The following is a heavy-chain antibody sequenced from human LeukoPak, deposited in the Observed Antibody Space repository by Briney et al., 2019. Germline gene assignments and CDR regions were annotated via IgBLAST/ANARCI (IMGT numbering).Heavy chain of an antibody. CDR2: SRNKPNGYTT. Sequence: GGSLRLSCAASGFIFSDYYMDWVRQTPGKGLEWVGRSRNKPNGYTTEYAASVKGRFTISRDDSKNSVYLQMNSLEIEDTALYYCARGYCSSIDCPDFYGMDVWGQGTRVSVS. D-gene: IGHD2-2*01. V-gene: IGHV3-72*01. CDR1: GFIFSDYY. J-gene: IGHJ6*02. CDR3: ARGYCSSIDCPDFYGMDV.